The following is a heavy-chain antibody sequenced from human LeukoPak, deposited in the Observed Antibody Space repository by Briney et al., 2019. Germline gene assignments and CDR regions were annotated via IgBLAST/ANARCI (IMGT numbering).Heavy chain of an antibody. CDR1: GGSISSYY. CDR3: AREVAGTPFIDY. V-gene: IGHV4-59*12. D-gene: IGHD1-14*01. Sequence: PSETLSLTCTVSGGSISSYYWSWIRQPPGKGLEWNGNIYYSGSTYDNPSLRSQVTISVDKSKNQFSLKLRSVTAADTAIYYCAREVAGTPFIDYWGQGILVTVSS. CDR2: IYYSGST. J-gene: IGHJ4*02.